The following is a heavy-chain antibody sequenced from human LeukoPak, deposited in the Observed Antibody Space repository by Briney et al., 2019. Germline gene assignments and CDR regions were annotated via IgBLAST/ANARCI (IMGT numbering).Heavy chain of an antibody. Sequence: GGSLRLSCAASGFTFSSYAMSWVRQAPGKGLKWVSTINDNGAGTYYADSVKGRFTISRDNAKNSLYLQMNSLRAEDTAVYYCARGEWEPGGSDYYYYMDVWGKGTTVTVSS. D-gene: IGHD1-26*01. CDR3: ARGEWEPGGSDYYYYMDV. CDR2: INDNGAGT. J-gene: IGHJ6*03. V-gene: IGHV3-23*01. CDR1: GFTFSSYA.